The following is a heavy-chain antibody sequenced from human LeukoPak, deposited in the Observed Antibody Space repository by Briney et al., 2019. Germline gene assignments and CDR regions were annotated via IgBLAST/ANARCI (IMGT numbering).Heavy chain of an antibody. Sequence: GGSLRLSCAASGFTFSNYWMHWVRQAPGMGLVWVSRINSDGSSTTYADSVKGRFTISRDNAKNTLYLQMNSLRAEDTAVYYCARHDSSGYYVYWSQGTLVTVSS. J-gene: IGHJ4*02. CDR2: INSDGSST. V-gene: IGHV3-74*03. CDR1: GFTFSNYW. D-gene: IGHD3-22*01. CDR3: ARHDSSGYYVY.